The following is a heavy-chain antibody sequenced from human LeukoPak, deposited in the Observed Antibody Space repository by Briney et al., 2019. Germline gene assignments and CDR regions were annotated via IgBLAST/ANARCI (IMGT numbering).Heavy chain of an antibody. CDR2: IKKDGSEK. D-gene: IGHD3-3*01. Sequence: GGSLRLSCAASGFTFSSYWMSWVRQAPGKGLEWVANIKKDGSEKYYVDSVKGRFTISRDNAKNSLYLHLNSLRAEDTAIYYCAKEYDLWHEQGNWFETWGQGVLATVSS. J-gene: IGHJ5*02. CDR1: GFTFSSYW. V-gene: IGHV3-7*03. CDR3: AKEYDLWHEQGNWFET.